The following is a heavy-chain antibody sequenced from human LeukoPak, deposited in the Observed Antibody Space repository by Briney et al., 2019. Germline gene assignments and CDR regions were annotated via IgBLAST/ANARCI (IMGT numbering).Heavy chain of an antibody. J-gene: IGHJ4*02. CDR1: GGSISNYY. CDR3: ARGEQWLANYFDY. V-gene: IGHV4-59*01. D-gene: IGHD6-19*01. Sequence: SETLSLTCTVSGGSISNYYWSWIRQPPGTGLEWIGYIYYSGSTNYNPSLNSRVTISVDTSKNQFSLKLNSVTAADTAVYYCARGEQWLANYFDYWGQGTLVTVSS. CDR2: IYYSGST.